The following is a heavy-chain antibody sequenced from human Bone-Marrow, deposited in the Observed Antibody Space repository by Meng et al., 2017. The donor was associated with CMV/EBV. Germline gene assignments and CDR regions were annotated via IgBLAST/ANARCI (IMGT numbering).Heavy chain of an antibody. CDR2: IYYSGST. V-gene: IGHV4-59*01. CDR1: GGSISSYY. D-gene: IGHD3-3*01. Sequence: SEALSLTCTVSGGSISSYYWSWIRQPPGKGLEWIGYIYYSGSTNYNPSLKSRVTISVDTSKNQFSLKLSSVTAADTAVYYCARSGGFDFWSGYPQRWDGMDVWGQGNTVTFSS. J-gene: IGHJ6*02. CDR3: ARSGGFDFWSGYPQRWDGMDV.